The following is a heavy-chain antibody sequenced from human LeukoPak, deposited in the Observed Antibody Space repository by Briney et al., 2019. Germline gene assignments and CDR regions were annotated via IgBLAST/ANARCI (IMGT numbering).Heavy chain of an antibody. CDR2: ISYDGSNK. V-gene: IGHV3-30-3*01. CDR1: GFTFSSYA. D-gene: IGHD2-8*02. CDR3: ARGTPSTRAWWYSGMDA. J-gene: IGHJ6*02. Sequence: PGRSLRLSCAASGFTFSSYAMHWVRQAPGKGLEWVAVISYDGSNKYYADSVKGRFTISRDNSKNTLYLQMNSLRAEDTAVYYCARGTPSTRAWWYSGMDAWGQGTTVTVSS.